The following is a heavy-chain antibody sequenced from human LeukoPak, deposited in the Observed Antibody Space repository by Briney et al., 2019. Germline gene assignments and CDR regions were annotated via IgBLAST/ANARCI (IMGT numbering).Heavy chain of an antibody. CDR3: ARHKYYYDSSGYFDY. CDR1: GGSISSSSYY. D-gene: IGHD3-22*01. J-gene: IGHJ4*02. V-gene: IGHV4-39*01. CDR2: IYYSGST. Sequence: SETLSLTCTVSGGSISSSSYYWGWIRQPPGKGLEWMGSIYYSGSTYYNPSLKSRVTISVDTSKNQFSLKLSSVTAADTAVYYCARHKYYYDSSGYFDYWGQGTLVTVSS.